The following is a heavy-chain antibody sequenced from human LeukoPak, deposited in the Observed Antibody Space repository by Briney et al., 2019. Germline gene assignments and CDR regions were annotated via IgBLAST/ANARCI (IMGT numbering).Heavy chain of an antibody. J-gene: IGHJ4*02. CDR1: GFTFSSYA. V-gene: IGHV3-23*01. CDR2: ISGSGGST. CDR3: AKVRNVDSWYFDY. Sequence: PGGSLRLSCAASGFTFSSYAMSWVPQAPGKGLEWVSAISGSGGSTYYADSVKGRFTISRDNSKNTLYLQLNSLRAEDTAVYYCAKVRNVDSWYFDYWGQGTLVTVSS. D-gene: IGHD1-1*01.